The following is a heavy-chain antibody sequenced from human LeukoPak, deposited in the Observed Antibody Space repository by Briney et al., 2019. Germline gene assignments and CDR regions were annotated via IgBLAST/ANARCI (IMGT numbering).Heavy chain of an antibody. J-gene: IGHJ6*03. CDR2: INHSGST. D-gene: IGHD3-3*01. CDR3: ARRQNSVTIFGMIRVGYYYMDV. Sequence: SETLSLTCAVYGGSFSGYCWSWIRQPPGKGLEWIGEINHSGSTNYNPSLKGRVTISVDTSKNQFSLKLSSVTAADTAVYYCARRQNSVTIFGMIRVGYYYMDVWGKGTTVTVSS. CDR1: GGSFSGYC. V-gene: IGHV4-34*01.